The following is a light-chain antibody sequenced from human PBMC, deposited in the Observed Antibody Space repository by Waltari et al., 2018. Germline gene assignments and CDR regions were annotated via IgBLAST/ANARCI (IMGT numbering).Light chain of an antibody. J-gene: IGKJ2*01. CDR2: AAS. CDR3: LQHKTYPHA. Sequence: DIQMTQSPSVMYASVGDRVTITCRASQDINVFAGWFQQRQGEAPRRLIYAASTLQIGVPSRFSGSRYGTEFTLTISSLQPEDFATYYCLQHKTYPHAFGQGTRVEIK. CDR1: QDINVF. V-gene: IGKV1-17*03.